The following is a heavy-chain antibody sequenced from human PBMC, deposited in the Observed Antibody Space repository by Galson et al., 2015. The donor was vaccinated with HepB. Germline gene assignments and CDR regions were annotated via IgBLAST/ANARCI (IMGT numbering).Heavy chain of an antibody. CDR1: GFTFSSYG. CDR3: AKDRITMIVGEYYFDY. J-gene: IGHJ4*02. V-gene: IGHV3-30*02. Sequence: SLRLSCAASGFTFSSYGMHWVRQAPGKGLEWVAFIRYDGSNKYYADSVKGRFTISRDNSKNTLYLQMNSLRAEDTAVYYCAKDRITMIVGEYYFDYWGQGTLVTVSS. D-gene: IGHD3-22*01. CDR2: IRYDGSNK.